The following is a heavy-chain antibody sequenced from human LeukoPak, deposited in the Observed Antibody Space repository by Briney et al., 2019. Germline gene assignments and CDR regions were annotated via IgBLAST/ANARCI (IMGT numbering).Heavy chain of an antibody. D-gene: IGHD3-9*01. CDR1: GFTFSSYS. V-gene: IGHV3-21*01. CDR3: ARDRMTGAFDI. Sequence: GGSLRLSCAASGFTFSSYSMNWVRQAPGKGLVWVSSISSSSSYIYYADSVKGRFTISRDNAKNSLYLQMNSLIAADTAVYYCARDRMTGAFDIWGQGTMVTVSS. J-gene: IGHJ3*02. CDR2: ISSSSSYI.